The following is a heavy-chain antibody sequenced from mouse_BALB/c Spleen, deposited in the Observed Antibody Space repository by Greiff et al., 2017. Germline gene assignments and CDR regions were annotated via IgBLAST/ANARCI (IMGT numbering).Heavy chain of an antibody. CDR2: IRNKANGYTT. Sequence: EVNVVESGGGLVQPGGSLRLSCATSGFTFTDYYMSWVRQPPGKALEWLGFIRNKANGYTTEYSASVKGRFTISRDNSQSILYLQMNTLRAEDSATYYCARDIGGAWFAYWGQGTLVTVSA. CDR3: ARDIGGAWFAY. CDR1: GFTFTDYY. V-gene: IGHV7-3*02. J-gene: IGHJ3*01.